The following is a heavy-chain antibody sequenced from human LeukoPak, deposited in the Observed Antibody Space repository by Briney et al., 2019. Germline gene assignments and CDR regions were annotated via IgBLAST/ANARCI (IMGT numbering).Heavy chain of an antibody. D-gene: IGHD3-22*01. J-gene: IGHJ5*02. V-gene: IGHV4-38-2*01. CDR3: ATRHYDSGKNWFDP. Sequence: SETLSLTCAVSGYSISSRYYWACIRQPPGKGLGWLGSIYHSGSTYYNPSLKSRVTISVDTSKNQFSLKLSSVTAADTAVYYCATRHYDSGKNWFDPWGQGTLVTVSS. CDR1: GYSISSRYY. CDR2: IYHSGST.